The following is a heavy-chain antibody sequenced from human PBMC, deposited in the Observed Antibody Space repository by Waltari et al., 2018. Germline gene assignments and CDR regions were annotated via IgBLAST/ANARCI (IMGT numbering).Heavy chain of an antibody. CDR1: GGSISSHY. J-gene: IGHJ4*02. Sequence: QVQLQESGPGLVKPSETLSLTCTVSGGSISSHYWCWIRQPPGKGLEWIGYIYYSGSTNYNPSLKSRVTISVDTSKNQFSLKLSSVTAADTAVYYCARSDCSGGSCYSGLDYWGQGTLVTVSS. D-gene: IGHD2-15*01. CDR2: IYYSGST. V-gene: IGHV4-59*11. CDR3: ARSDCSGGSCYSGLDY.